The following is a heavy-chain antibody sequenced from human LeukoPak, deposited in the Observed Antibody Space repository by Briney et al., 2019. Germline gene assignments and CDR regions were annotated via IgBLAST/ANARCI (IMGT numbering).Heavy chain of an antibody. CDR1: GFTFSSYS. CDR3: ARDVQDPNAHQHYFDY. J-gene: IGHJ4*02. CDR2: ISSSSSYI. D-gene: IGHD2-8*01. V-gene: IGHV3-21*04. Sequence: GGSLRLSCAASGFTFSSYSMNWVRQAPGKGLEWVSSISSSSSYIYYADSVKGRFTISRDNAKNSLYLQMNSLRAEDTALYYCARDVQDPNAHQHYFDYWGQGTLVTVSS.